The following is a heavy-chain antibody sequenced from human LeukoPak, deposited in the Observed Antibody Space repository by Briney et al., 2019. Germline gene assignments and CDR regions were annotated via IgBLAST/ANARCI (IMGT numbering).Heavy chain of an antibody. Sequence: GGSLRLSCAASGFTFSLYSMNWVRQAPGKGLEWVSYISSSSSTIYYADSVKGRFTISRDNAKNSLYLQMNSLRAEDTAVYYCARGSTYYDSSGQVPFDYWGQGTLVTVSS. V-gene: IGHV3-48*01. CDR1: GFTFSLYS. CDR3: ARGSTYYDSSGQVPFDY. J-gene: IGHJ4*02. D-gene: IGHD3-22*01. CDR2: ISSSSSTI.